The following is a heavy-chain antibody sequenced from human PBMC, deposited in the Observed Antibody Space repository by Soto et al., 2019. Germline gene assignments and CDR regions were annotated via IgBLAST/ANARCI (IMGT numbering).Heavy chain of an antibody. V-gene: IGHV3-23*01. D-gene: IGHD3-22*01. CDR1: GFPFSIYA. CDR3: AKVFYYYDSSGHYYFDY. CDR2: ISVSGSTI. J-gene: IGHJ4*02. Sequence: GGSLRLSCAASGFPFSIYAVSWVRQSPGKGPEWISSISVSGSTIYYADSVKGRFTISRDNSKNTLYLQMSSLRAEETAVYYCAKVFYYYDSSGHYYFDYWGQGTLVTVSS.